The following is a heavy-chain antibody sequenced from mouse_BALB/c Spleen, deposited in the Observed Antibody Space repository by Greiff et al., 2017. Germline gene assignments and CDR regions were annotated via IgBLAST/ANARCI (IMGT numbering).Heavy chain of an antibody. V-gene: IGHV5-6-3*01. D-gene: IGHD2-1*01. Sequence: DVQLQESGGGLVQPGGSLKLSCAASGFTFSSYGMSWVRQTPDKRLELVATINSNGGSTYYPDSVKGRFTISRDNAKNTLYLQMSSLKSEDTAMYYCARVGNYVDYYAMDYWGQGTSVTVSS. CDR1: GFTFSSYG. J-gene: IGHJ4*01. CDR3: ARVGNYVDYYAMDY. CDR2: INSNGGST.